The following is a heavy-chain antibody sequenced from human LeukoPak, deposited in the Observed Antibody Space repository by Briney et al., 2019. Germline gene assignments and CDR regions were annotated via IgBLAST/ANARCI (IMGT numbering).Heavy chain of an antibody. D-gene: IGHD5-24*01. J-gene: IGHJ4*02. Sequence: PSETLSLTCTVSGGSISSGSYYWSWIRQPAGKGLEWIGRIYTSRSTNYNPSLKSRVTISVDTSKNQFSLKLSSVTAADTAVYYCARGWRRGSRVWGQGTLVTVSS. CDR3: ARGWRRGSRV. CDR1: GGSISSGSYY. CDR2: IYTSRST. V-gene: IGHV4-61*02.